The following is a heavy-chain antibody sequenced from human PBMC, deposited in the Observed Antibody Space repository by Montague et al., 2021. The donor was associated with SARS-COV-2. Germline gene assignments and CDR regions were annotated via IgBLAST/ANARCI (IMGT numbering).Heavy chain of an antibody. Sequence: SETLSLTCSVSGFSISSGYYWGWILQTPGKGLEWIGSRYQNGATYYSPSPKRPVTILLDTSKNQFSLSLTSVTAADTAVYYCARSGVGIFDFSYFDSWGQGSLVIVSS. J-gene: IGHJ4*02. CDR2: RYQNGAT. CDR3: ARSGVGIFDFSYFDS. CDR1: GFSISSGYY. V-gene: IGHV4-38-2*02. D-gene: IGHD3-3*01.